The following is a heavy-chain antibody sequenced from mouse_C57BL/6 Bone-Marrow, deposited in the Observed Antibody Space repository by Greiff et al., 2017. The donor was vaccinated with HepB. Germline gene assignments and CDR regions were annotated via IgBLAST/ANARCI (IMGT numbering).Heavy chain of an antibody. Sequence: QVQLQQSGPGLVQPSQSLSITCTVSGFSLTSYGVHWVRQSPGKGLEWLEVIWSGGSTDYNAAFISRLSISKDNSKSQVFFKMNSLQADDTAIYYCARLFIPFAYWGQGTLVTVSA. CDR2: IWSGGST. V-gene: IGHV2-2*01. CDR1: GFSLTSYG. CDR3: ARLFIPFAY. D-gene: IGHD1-1*01. J-gene: IGHJ3*01.